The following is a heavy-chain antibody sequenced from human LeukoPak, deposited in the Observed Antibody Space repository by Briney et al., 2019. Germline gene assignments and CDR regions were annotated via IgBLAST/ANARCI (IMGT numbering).Heavy chain of an antibody. Sequence: SQTLSLTCDISGDSVSSNRATWNWIRQSSSRGLEWLGRTYYESKWYYHYAVLVKSRITINPDTSRNQFSLQLNSVTPEDTAIYFCARGFLKTGFDYWGQGTLVTVSS. V-gene: IGHV6-1*01. D-gene: IGHD3-9*01. CDR1: GDSVSSNRAT. J-gene: IGHJ4*02. CDR3: ARGFLKTGFDY. CDR2: TYYESKWYY.